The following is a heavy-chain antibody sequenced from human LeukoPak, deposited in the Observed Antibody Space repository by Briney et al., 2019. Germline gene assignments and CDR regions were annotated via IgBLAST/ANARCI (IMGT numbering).Heavy chain of an antibody. D-gene: IGHD3-10*01. CDR1: GFTFRYYA. Sequence: GRSLRLSFAASGFTFRYYAMHWVRQAPGKGLEWVAVISNDGTIDYYTDSVKGRFIISRDDSKNRMSLQMNSLRVDDTALYYCARGPDPVVRGPRRAFDLWGQGTRVTVSS. CDR2: ISNDGTID. J-gene: IGHJ3*01. CDR3: ARGPDPVVRGPRRAFDL. V-gene: IGHV3-30-3*01.